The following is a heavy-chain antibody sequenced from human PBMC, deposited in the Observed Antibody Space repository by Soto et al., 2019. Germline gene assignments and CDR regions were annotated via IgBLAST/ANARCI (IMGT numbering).Heavy chain of an antibody. J-gene: IGHJ4*02. CDR3: ARPSMVPVADFDF. CDR1: GDSLKNHY. CDR2: IYDSGST. D-gene: IGHD3-10*01. Sequence: PSETLSLTCSVSGDSLKNHYWAWIRHSPGKGLEWIGNIYDSGSTNYSPALKSRVSMSVDTSKNLFSLKMNSVTAADTAVYYCARPSMVPVADFDFWGQGTVVTVS. V-gene: IGHV4-59*11.